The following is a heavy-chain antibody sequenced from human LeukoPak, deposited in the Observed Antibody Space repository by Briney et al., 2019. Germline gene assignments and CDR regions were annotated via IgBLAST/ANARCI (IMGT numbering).Heavy chain of an antibody. Sequence: ASVKVSCKASGYTFTGYYMHWVRQAPGQELEWMGWINPNSGGTKYAQKFQGRVTMTRDTSIITAYMELSRLRSDDTAVYYCARDQSANWFDPWGQGTLVTVSS. V-gene: IGHV1-2*02. CDR1: GYTFTGYY. CDR3: ARDQSANWFDP. J-gene: IGHJ5*02. CDR2: INPNSGGT.